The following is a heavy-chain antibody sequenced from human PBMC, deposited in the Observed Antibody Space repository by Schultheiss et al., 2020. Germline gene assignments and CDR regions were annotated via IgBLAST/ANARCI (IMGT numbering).Heavy chain of an antibody. CDR3: ARDVQLWPQPGYYYYYGMDV. J-gene: IGHJ6*02. Sequence: SETLSLTCTVSGGSISSGGYYWSWIRQPAGKGLEWIGRIYTSGSTNYNPSLKSRVTMSVDTSKNQFSLKLSSVTAADTAVYYCARDVQLWPQPGYYYYYGMDVWGQGTTVTVSS. CDR1: GGSISSGGYY. CDR2: IYTSGST. V-gene: IGHV4-61*02. D-gene: IGHD5-18*01.